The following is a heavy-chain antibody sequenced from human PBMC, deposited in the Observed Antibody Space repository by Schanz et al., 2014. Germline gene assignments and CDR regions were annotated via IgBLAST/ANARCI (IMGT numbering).Heavy chain of an antibody. CDR3: ARKMKLGVYGGKGHDSLDI. CDR2: INSVGSNT. J-gene: IGHJ3*02. D-gene: IGHD4-17*01. V-gene: IGHV3-74*01. Sequence: EVQLVESGGGLVQPGGSLRLSCAASGFTFSSYWMHWVRQVPGKGLVWVSRINSVGSNTDYADSVTGRFTISRDNAKNTLYLQMSSLRPEDTAVYYCARKMKLGVYGGKGHDSLDIWGQGTMVTVSS. CDR1: GFTFSSYW.